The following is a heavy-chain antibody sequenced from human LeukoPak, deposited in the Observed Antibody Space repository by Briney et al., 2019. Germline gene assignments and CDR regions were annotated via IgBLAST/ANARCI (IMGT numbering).Heavy chain of an antibody. CDR3: ARHRGADSGSYYFDS. D-gene: IGHD3-10*01. J-gene: IGHJ4*02. CDR1: GGSISSSSYY. V-gene: IGHV4-39*01. CDR2: IYYSGST. Sequence: PSETLSLTCTVSGGSISSSSYYWGWIRQPPGKGLEWIGSIYYSGSTYYNPSLKSRVTISVDTSKNQFSLRVSSVTAADTAVYYCARHRGADSGSYYFDSWGQGTLVTVSS.